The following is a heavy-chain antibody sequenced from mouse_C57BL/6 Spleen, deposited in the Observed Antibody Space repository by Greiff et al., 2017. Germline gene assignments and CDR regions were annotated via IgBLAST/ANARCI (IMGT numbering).Heavy chain of an antibody. J-gene: IGHJ4*01. D-gene: IGHD1-1*01. CDR2: IDPSDSET. V-gene: IGHV1-52*01. Sequence: VQLQQPGAELVRPGSSVKLSCKASGYTFTSYWMHWVKQRPIQGLEWIGNIDPSDSETHYNQKFKDKATLTVDKSSSTAYMQLSSLTSEDSAVYYCARSITTDAMDYWGQGTSVTVSS. CDR3: ARSITTDAMDY. CDR1: GYTFTSYW.